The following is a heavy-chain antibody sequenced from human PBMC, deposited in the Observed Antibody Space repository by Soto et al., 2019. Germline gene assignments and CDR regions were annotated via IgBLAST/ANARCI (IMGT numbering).Heavy chain of an antibody. D-gene: IGHD1-7*01. CDR1: GGTFSSYA. CDR2: IIPIFGTT. V-gene: IGHV1-69*06. Sequence: GASVKVSCKASGGTFSSYAISWVRQAPGQGLEWMGGIIPIFGTTNYAQKFQGRVTITADKSTSTAYMELSSLRSEDTAVYYCARDSITGTLASDYYYGMDVWGQGTTVTVSS. J-gene: IGHJ6*02. CDR3: ARDSITGTLASDYYYGMDV.